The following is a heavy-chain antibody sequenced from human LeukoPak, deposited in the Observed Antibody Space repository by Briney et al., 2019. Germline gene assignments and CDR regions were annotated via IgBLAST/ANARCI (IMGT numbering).Heavy chain of an antibody. D-gene: IGHD2-8*01. CDR2: ISGRGDFM. V-gene: IGHV3-21*01. J-gene: IGHJ4*02. CDR3: ARVYLERLTAGYFDH. Sequence: KPGGSLRLSCAGSGFTPSSYTMNWVRQAPGKGLEWVASISGRGDFMYYADSLKGRFTISRDNAKNSLFLQMNSLRDEDSAAYYCARVYLERLTAGYFDHWGQGTWVTVSS. CDR1: GFTPSSYT.